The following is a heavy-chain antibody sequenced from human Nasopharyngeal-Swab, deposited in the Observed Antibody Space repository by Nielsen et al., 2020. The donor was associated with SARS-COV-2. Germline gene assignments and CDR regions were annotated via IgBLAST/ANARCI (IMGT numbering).Heavy chain of an antibody. CDR1: GFTVSSNY. Sequence: GGSLRLSCAASGFTVSSNYMSWVRQAPGRGLEWVSLIYSGGSTYYADSVKGRFTISRDNSKNTLYLQMNTLRAEDTAVYYCAIKLAAPDGDYWGQGTLVTVSS. CDR3: AIKLAAPDGDY. V-gene: IGHV3-53*01. J-gene: IGHJ4*02. CDR2: IYSGGST. D-gene: IGHD3-3*02.